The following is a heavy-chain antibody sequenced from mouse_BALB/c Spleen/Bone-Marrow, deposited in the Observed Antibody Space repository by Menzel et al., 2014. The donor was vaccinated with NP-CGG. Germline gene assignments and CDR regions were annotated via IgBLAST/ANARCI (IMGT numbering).Heavy chain of an antibody. CDR3: ARVRFYYDYAFAY. Sequence: VQLQQSGAELVKPGTSVNLSCKASGYNFTSYWINWVKLRPGQRLEWIGDIYPGSGSTNYNEKFKSKATLTVDTSSSTAYMQLSSLASEDSALYYCARVRFYYDYAFAYWGQGTLVTVSA. CDR2: IYPGSGST. CDR1: GYNFTSYW. J-gene: IGHJ3*01. V-gene: IGHV1-55*01. D-gene: IGHD2-4*01.